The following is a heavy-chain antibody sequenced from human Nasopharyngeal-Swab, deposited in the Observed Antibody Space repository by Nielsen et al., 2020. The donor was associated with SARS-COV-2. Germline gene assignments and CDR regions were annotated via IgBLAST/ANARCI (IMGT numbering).Heavy chain of an antibody. CDR3: ASEAQTGYSSGWTYYYYGMDV. J-gene: IGHJ6*02. V-gene: IGHV3-30*03. CDR2: ISYDGSNK. CDR1: GFTFSSYG. D-gene: IGHD6-19*01. Sequence: GGSLRLSCAASGFTFSSYGMHWVRQAPGKGLEWMAVISYDGSNKYYADSVKGRFTISRDNSKNTLYLQMNSLRAEDTAVYYCASEAQTGYSSGWTYYYYGMDVWGQGTTVTVSS.